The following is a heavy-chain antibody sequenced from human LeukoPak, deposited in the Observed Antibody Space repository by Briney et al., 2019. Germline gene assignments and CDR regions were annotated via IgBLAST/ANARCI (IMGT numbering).Heavy chain of an antibody. J-gene: IGHJ4*02. V-gene: IGHV1-69*02. D-gene: IGHD4-11*01. Sequence: SVKVSCKASGGTFSSYTISWVRQAPGQGLEWMGRIIPILGIANYAQKFQGRVTITADKSTSTAYMELSSLRSEDTAVYYCARDYSNYVFDYWGQGTLVAVLS. CDR1: GGTFSSYT. CDR2: IIPILGIA. CDR3: ARDYSNYVFDY.